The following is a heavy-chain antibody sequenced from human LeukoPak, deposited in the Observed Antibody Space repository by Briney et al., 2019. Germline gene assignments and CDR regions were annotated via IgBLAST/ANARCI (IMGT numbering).Heavy chain of an antibody. D-gene: IGHD6-19*01. V-gene: IGHV3-23*01. CDR2: ISGSGGST. CDR1: GFTFSSYA. J-gene: IGHJ4*02. CDR3: AKLTGYSSGWYEGFGY. Sequence: GGSLRLSCAASGFTFSSYAMSWVRQAPGKGLEWVSAISGSGGSTYYADSVKGRFTISRDNSKNTLYLQMNSLRAEDTAVYCCAKLTGYSSGWYEGFGYWGQGTLVTVSS.